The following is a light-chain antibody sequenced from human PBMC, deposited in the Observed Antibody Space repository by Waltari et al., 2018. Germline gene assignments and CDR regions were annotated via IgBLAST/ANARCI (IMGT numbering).Light chain of an antibody. CDR2: DAS. V-gene: IGKV3-20*01. Sequence: ATLSCRASQSFSRALAWYQQKPGQAPRLLIYDASTMAIGIPDRFSGGGSGTDFSLTISRLEPEDFAVYYCQHYVRLPVTFGQGTTVEIK. J-gene: IGKJ1*01. CDR3: QHYVRLPVT. CDR1: QSFSRA.